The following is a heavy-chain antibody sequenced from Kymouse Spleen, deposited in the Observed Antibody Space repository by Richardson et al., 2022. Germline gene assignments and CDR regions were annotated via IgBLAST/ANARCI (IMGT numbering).Heavy chain of an antibody. D-gene: IGHD6-13*01. V-gene: IGHV3-30*18. Sequence: QVQLVESGGGVVQPGRSLRLSCAASGFTFSSYGMHWVRQAPGKGLEWVAVISYDGSNKYYADSVKGRFTISRDNSKNTLYLQMNSLRAEDTAVYYCAKDPGIAAAGTADYWGQGTLVTVSS. CDR2: ISYDGSNK. J-gene: IGHJ4*02. CDR3: AKDPGIAAAGTADY. CDR1: GFTFSSYG.